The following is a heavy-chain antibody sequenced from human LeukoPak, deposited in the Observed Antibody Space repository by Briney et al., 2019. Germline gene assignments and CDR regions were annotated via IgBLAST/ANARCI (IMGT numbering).Heavy chain of an antibody. CDR2: IYYSGST. D-gene: IGHD5-12*01. V-gene: IGHV4-59*01. Sequence: SGTLSLSCTVSGGSTSSYSGSWIRQPPGKGLGWIGYIYYSGSTNYNPSLKSRVTISVDTSKNQFSLKLSSVTAADTAVYYCASAGRGYSGYAFTWGQGTLVTVSS. CDR3: ASAGRGYSGYAFT. CDR1: GGSTSSYS. J-gene: IGHJ5*02.